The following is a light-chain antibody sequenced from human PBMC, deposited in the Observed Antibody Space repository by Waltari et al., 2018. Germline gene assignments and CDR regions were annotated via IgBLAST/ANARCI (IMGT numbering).Light chain of an antibody. CDR1: QSLVHSDGDTY. Sequence: AVVTQSPLSLAVTLGQSASISCRSSQSLVHSDGDTYLHWFQQRPGQSPRRLIYKVSNRDAGVPDRFSGSGSDTEFTLKISRVEAEDVGVYFCMQGTHWPPWTFGQGTKVEIK. J-gene: IGKJ1*01. V-gene: IGKV2-30*02. CDR3: MQGTHWPPWT. CDR2: KVS.